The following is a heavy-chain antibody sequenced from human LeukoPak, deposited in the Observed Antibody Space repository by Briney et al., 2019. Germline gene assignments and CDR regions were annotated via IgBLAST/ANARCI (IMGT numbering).Heavy chain of an antibody. CDR1: GDSISSNY. V-gene: IGHV4-59*01. CDR3: ASGYRSGGSCYWAFDI. D-gene: IGHD2-15*01. Sequence: PSETLSLTCTVSGDSISSNYWSWIRQPPGKGLEWIGYIYNSGSTKYNPSLKSRVTISVDTSKNLFSLKLTSVTAADAAVYYCASGYRSGGSCYWAFDIWGQGTMVTVSS. J-gene: IGHJ3*02. CDR2: IYNSGST.